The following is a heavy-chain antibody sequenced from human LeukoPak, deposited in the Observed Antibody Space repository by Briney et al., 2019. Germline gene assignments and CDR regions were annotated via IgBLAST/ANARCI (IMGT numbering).Heavy chain of an antibody. CDR3: AKIETDQGVILRPFDY. Sequence: QPGRSLRLSCAASGFTFSSYAINWVRQAPGQGLEWVSGISAGGGSTYYADSVKGRFTISRDNSKNTLYLQMNSLRADDTAVYYCAKIETDQGVILRPFDYWGQGTLVTVSS. CDR1: GFTFSSYA. J-gene: IGHJ4*02. CDR2: ISAGGGST. D-gene: IGHD3-10*01. V-gene: IGHV3-23*01.